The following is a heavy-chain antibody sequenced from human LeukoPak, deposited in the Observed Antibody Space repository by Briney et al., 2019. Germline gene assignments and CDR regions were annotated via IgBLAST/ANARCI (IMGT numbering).Heavy chain of an antibody. D-gene: IGHD6-19*01. J-gene: IGHJ4*02. V-gene: IGHV3-30*02. Sequence: GGSLRLSCAASGFTFSSYGMRWVRQAPGKGLEWVAFIRYDGSNKYYADSVKGRFTISRDNSKNTLYLQMNSLRAEDTAVYYCAKDLGSSGWYLFDYWGQGTLVTVSS. CDR2: IRYDGSNK. CDR1: GFTFSSYG. CDR3: AKDLGSSGWYLFDY.